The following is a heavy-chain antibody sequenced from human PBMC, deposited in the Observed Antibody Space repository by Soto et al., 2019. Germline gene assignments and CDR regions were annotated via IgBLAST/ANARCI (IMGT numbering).Heavy chain of an antibody. CDR2: INPGNGNT. V-gene: IGHV1-3*01. CDR3: ARGGYFDSSNYLAS. Sequence: ASVKVSCKASGYTFTSYGINWVRQAPGRGLEWMGWINPGNGNTKYPQQFQGRVIIDRDTSASTAYMELSSLRPEDTAVYYCARGGYFDSSNYLASWGLGTLVTVSS. J-gene: IGHJ5*01. D-gene: IGHD3-22*01. CDR1: GYTFTSYG.